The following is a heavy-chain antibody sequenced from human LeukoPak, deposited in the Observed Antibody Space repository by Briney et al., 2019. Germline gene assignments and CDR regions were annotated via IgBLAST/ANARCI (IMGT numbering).Heavy chain of an antibody. Sequence: GGSLRPSCAASGFTFSSYWMSWVRQAPGKGLEWVANIKQDGSEKYYVDSVKGRFTISRDNAKNSLYLQMNSLRAEDTAVYYCARGALYYDILTGYYSYLFDYWGQGTLVTVSS. CDR1: GFTFSSYW. D-gene: IGHD3-9*01. CDR3: ARGALYYDILTGYYSYLFDY. V-gene: IGHV3-7*03. J-gene: IGHJ4*02. CDR2: IKQDGSEK.